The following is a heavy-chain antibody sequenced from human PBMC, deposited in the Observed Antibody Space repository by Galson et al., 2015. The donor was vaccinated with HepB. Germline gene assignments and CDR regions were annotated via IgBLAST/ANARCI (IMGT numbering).Heavy chain of an antibody. CDR1: SDSFSSYY. J-gene: IGHJ4*02. Sequence: SETLSLTCSVSSDSFSSYYWTWIRQPPGKGLEWIGYIHHSGSTYYNPSLRSRVTISVDTSKSQFSLKLTSVTAADTAVYYCARLDGDYFDYWGQGTLVTVSS. CDR2: IHHSGST. V-gene: IGHV4-59*01. D-gene: IGHD4-17*01. CDR3: ARLDGDYFDY.